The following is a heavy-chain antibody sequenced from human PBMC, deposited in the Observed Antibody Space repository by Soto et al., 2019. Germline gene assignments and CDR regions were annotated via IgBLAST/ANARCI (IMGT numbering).Heavy chain of an antibody. Sequence: QVQLVESGGGVVQPGRSLRLSCAASGFTFSSYGMHWVRQAPGKGLEWVAVISYDGSNKYYADSVKGRFTISRDNSKNTLYLQMNSLRAEDTAVYYCAKDLKEYSGYDFSFQHWGQGTLVTVSS. V-gene: IGHV3-30*18. CDR1: GFTFSSYG. CDR2: ISYDGSNK. D-gene: IGHD5-12*01. J-gene: IGHJ1*01. CDR3: AKDLKEYSGYDFSFQH.